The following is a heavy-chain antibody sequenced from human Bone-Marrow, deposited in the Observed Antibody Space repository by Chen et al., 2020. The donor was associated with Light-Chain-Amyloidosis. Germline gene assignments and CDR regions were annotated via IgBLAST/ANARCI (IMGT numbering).Heavy chain of an antibody. J-gene: IGHJ4*02. CDR2: VKTDSGGK. CDR3: ALIEGYPRNVLPGIDY. CDR1: GYTFSAYS. D-gene: IGHD3-22*01. Sequence: QVHLVQSGAEVKKPGASMKVSCKASGYTFSAYSVHCLRQAPGQEPEWMGRVKTDSGGKIYAQKYQDRVTMTRNTSISTAYMELTKLTSDDTGVYYCALIEGYPRNVLPGIDYWGQGTLVSVTS. V-gene: IGHV1-2*05.